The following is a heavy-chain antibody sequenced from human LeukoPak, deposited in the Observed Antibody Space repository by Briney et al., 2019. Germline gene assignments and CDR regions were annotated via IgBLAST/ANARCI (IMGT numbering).Heavy chain of an antibody. D-gene: IGHD1-26*01. CDR3: ARYSGSYYYPPAWDL. CDR1: GFTVSSNY. Sequence: HPGGSLRLSCAASGFTVSSNYMSWVRQAPGKGLEWVSATSTSGGSAYYADSVKGRFTISRDNSKNTLYLQMDSLRADDTAVYYCARYSGSYYYPPAWDLWGQGTLVTVSS. CDR2: TSTSGGSA. J-gene: IGHJ4*02. V-gene: IGHV3-23*01.